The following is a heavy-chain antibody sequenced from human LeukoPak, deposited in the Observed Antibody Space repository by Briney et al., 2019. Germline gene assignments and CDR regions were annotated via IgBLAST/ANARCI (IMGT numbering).Heavy chain of an antibody. D-gene: IGHD2-2*01. CDR3: ARDHIVVVPAAMGRRLYYYYMDV. CDR1: GGSISSYY. J-gene: IGHJ6*03. V-gene: IGHV4-59*12. Sequence: PSETLSLTCTVSGGSISSYYWSWIRQPPGKGLEWLGYIYYSGSTNYNPSLKSRVTISVDTSKNLFSLKLSSVTAADTAVYYCARDHIVVVPAAMGRRLYYYYMDVWGKGTTVTVSS. CDR2: IYYSGST.